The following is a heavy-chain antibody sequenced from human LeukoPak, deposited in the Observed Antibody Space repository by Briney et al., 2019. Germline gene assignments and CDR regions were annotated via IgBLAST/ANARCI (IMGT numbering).Heavy chain of an antibody. CDR2: ISAYNGNT. J-gene: IGHJ5*02. CDR1: GYTFTSYG. D-gene: IGHD6-13*01. Sequence: ASXXVXCKASGYTFTSYGISWVRQAPGQGLEWMGWISAYNGNTNYAQKLQGRGTMTTDTSTSKDYMELRRLREEDTAVYYCARDHYRGAAVFYHPYPKTNWFDPWGQGTLVTVSS. CDR3: ARDHYRGAAVFYHPYPKTNWFDP. V-gene: IGHV1-18*01.